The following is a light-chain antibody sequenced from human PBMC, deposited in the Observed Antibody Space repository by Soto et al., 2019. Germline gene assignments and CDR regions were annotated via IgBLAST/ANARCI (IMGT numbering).Light chain of an antibody. V-gene: IGLV2-23*02. CDR2: ATT. J-gene: IGLJ2*01. CDR1: SSDVANYNL. Sequence: QSALTQPASVSGSPGQSITISCTETSSDVANYNLVSWYQHHPGKAPQLIIYATTKRPSGVSNRYSGSKSGNTASLTISGLQAEDEANYYCCSYAGSVTFTFGGGTKLTVL. CDR3: CSYAGSVTFT.